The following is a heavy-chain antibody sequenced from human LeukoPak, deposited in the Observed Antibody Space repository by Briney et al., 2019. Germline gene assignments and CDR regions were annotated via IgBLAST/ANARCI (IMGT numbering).Heavy chain of an antibody. CDR2: ISVIGGST. V-gene: IGHV3-23*01. D-gene: IGHD6-19*01. Sequence: GGSLRLACAASGFTFSNAWMSWVRQAPGKGLEWVSAISVIGGSTYYADSVKGRFTSSRDNSMNTLYLQMNSLRAEDTAVYYCAKGGWLEYWGQGTLVTVSS. J-gene: IGHJ4*02. CDR3: AKGGWLEY. CDR1: GFTFSNAW.